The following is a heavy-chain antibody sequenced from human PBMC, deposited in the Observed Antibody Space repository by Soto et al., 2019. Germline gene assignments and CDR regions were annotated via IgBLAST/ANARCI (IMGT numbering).Heavy chain of an antibody. Sequence: GGSLRLSCAASGFTFSSYAMSWVRQAPGKGLEWVAAISGSGGSTYYADSVKGRFTISRDTSENTLHLQMDSLRAEDTAVYYCARDDVLCDGGRCYGVPLAVWGKVTTVTVSS. CDR3: ARDDVLCDGGRCYGVPLAV. CDR2: ISGSGGST. J-gene: IGHJ6*04. D-gene: IGHD2-15*01. V-gene: IGHV3-23*01. CDR1: GFTFSSYA.